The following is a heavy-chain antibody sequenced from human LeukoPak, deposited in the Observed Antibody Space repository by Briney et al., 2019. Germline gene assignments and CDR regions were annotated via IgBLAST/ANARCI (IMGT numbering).Heavy chain of an antibody. CDR1: GFTFSSDA. Sequence: GGSLRLSCAASGFTFSSDAMGWVRQAPGKGLDWVSAISGSGGSTYYADSVKGRFTISRDNSKNTLYLQMNSLRAEDTAVYYCAKLEQIGYCSSTSCRYFDYWGQGTLVTVSS. CDR2: ISGSGGST. CDR3: AKLEQIGYCSSTSCRYFDY. D-gene: IGHD2-2*01. J-gene: IGHJ4*02. V-gene: IGHV3-23*01.